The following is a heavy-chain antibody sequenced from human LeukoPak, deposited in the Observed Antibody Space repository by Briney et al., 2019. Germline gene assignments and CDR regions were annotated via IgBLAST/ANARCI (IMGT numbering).Heavy chain of an antibody. Sequence: PSETLSLTCAVYGGSFSGYYWSWIRQPPGKGLEWLGEINHSGSTNYNPSLKSRVTISVDTSKNQFSLKLSSVTAADTAVYYCARGRVGRDYVWGSYRLTGREYYFDYWGQGTLVTVSS. CDR1: GGSFSGYY. V-gene: IGHV4-34*01. CDR3: ARGRVGRDYVWGSYRLTGREYYFDY. D-gene: IGHD3-16*02. J-gene: IGHJ4*02. CDR2: INHSGST.